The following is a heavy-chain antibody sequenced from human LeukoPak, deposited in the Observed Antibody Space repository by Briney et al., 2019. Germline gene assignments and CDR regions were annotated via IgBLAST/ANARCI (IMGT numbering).Heavy chain of an antibody. CDR3: ARERGYGSGSYYEDY. V-gene: IGHV4-30-4*01. D-gene: IGHD3-10*01. CDR2: IYYSGST. J-gene: IGHJ4*02. Sequence: PSETLSLTCTVSGGSISSGDYYWSWIRQPPGKGLEWIGYIYYSGSTYYNPSLNSRVTISVDTSKNQFSLKLSSVTAADTAVYYCARERGYGSGSYYEDYWGQGTLVTVSS. CDR1: GGSISSGDYY.